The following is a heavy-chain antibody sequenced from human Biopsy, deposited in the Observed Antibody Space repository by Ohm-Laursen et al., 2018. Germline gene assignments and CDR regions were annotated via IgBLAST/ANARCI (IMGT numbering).Heavy chain of an antibody. J-gene: IGHJ4*02. CDR2: INQAGTT. CDR1: GKTFSDYQ. D-gene: IGHD2-15*01. Sequence: TLSLTCAVFGKTFSDYQWSWIHQPPGKGLEWIGQINQAGTTNYNPSLKSRVSISADASKYEFSLRLTSVTAADTAVYLCGNEVHGRDYWGLGAQVTVSS. V-gene: IGHV4-34*08. CDR3: GNEVHGRDY.